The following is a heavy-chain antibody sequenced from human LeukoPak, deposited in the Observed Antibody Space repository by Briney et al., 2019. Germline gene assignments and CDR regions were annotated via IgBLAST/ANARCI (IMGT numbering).Heavy chain of an antibody. V-gene: IGHV3-30*14. CDR3: ARRQVGATGFDY. CDR1: GFTFSNYA. CDR2: MSYDGSNK. Sequence: GRSLRLSCAASGFTFSNYAMHWVRQAPGKGLEWVALMSYDGSNKFYADSVKGRFTISRENAKNSLYLQMNSLRAGDTAVYYCARRQVGATGFDYWGQGTLVTVSS. J-gene: IGHJ4*02. D-gene: IGHD1-26*01.